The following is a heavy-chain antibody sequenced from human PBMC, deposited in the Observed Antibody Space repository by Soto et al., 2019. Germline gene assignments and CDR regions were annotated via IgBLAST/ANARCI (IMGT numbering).Heavy chain of an antibody. CDR1: GASLRGFY. Sequence: PSGTLALTCTVSGASLRGFYWSWIRKSAGKGLEWIGRIYATGTTDYNPSLKSRVMMSVDTSKKQFSLKLRSVTAADTAVYYCVRDGTKTLRDWFDPWGQGISVTVSS. CDR2: IYATGTT. J-gene: IGHJ5*02. V-gene: IGHV4-4*07. CDR3: VRDGTKTLRDWFDP. D-gene: IGHD1-1*01.